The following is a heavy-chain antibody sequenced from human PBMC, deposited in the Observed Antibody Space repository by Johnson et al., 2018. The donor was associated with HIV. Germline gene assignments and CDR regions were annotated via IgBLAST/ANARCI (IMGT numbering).Heavy chain of an antibody. V-gene: IGHV3-11*04. CDR1: GFTFSDYS. CDR2: ITGSGTVV. D-gene: IGHD3-16*01. J-gene: IGHJ3*02. CDR3: ARGGSDVFDI. Sequence: QVQLVDSGGGLVKPGGSLRLSCAASGFTFSDYSMSWIRQAPGKGLEWVSYITGSGTVVYYADSVKGRFTISRDNAKNSLYLQMNSLRADDTAVYYCARGGSDVFDIWGRGTMVTVSS.